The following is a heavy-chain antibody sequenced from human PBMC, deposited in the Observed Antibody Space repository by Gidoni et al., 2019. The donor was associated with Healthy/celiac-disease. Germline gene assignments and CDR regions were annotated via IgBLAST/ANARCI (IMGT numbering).Heavy chain of an antibody. CDR1: GGTFSSYT. Sequence: QVQLVQSGAEVKKPGSSVKVSCKASGGTFSSYTISWVRQAPGQGLEWMGRIIPILGIANDAQKFQGRVTITADKSTSTAYMELSSLRSEDTAVYYCASAMIVETPGAFDIWGQGTMVTVSS. J-gene: IGHJ3*02. V-gene: IGHV1-69*02. CDR2: IIPILGIA. CDR3: ASAMIVETPGAFDI. D-gene: IGHD3-22*01.